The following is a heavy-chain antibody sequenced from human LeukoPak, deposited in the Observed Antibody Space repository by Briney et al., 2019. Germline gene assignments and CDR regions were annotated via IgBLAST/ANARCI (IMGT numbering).Heavy chain of an antibody. CDR2: INLNTGGT. V-gene: IGHV1-2*02. D-gene: IGHD3-16*01. CDR1: RYTFSDYY. Sequence: ASMKVSCKASRYTFSDYYIHWVRQAPGQGPEWMGWINLNTGGTNYAQKFDGRFSMTRDTSINTAFMELSGLTFDDTAVYYCGSVRGILSYFDLWGRGTLVTVSS. J-gene: IGHJ2*01. CDR3: GSVRGILSYFDL.